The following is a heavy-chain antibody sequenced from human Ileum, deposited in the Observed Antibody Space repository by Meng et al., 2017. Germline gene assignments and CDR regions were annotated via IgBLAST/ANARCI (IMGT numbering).Heavy chain of an antibody. D-gene: IGHD3-22*01. CDR2: IYHSGVT. Sequence: GQLQGSGPGLVKPSQTLSLTCTVSGGSISGGHYFWSWIRQHPEKGLEWIGYIYHSGVTYYSPSLKSRLTISVDTSKNQFSLKLSSVTAADTAIYYCARGVVTYYDSSTLTWFDPWGQGALVTVSS. J-gene: IGHJ5*02. CDR3: ARGVVTYYDSSTLTWFDP. CDR1: GGSISGGHYF. V-gene: IGHV4-31*03.